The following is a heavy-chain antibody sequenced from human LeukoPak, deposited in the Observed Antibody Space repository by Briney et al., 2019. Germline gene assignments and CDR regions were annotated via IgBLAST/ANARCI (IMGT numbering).Heavy chain of an antibody. J-gene: IGHJ4*02. CDR2: INHSGST. CDR1: GGSFSGYY. CDR3: ARLAVPDSSGWYYFDY. V-gene: IGHV4-34*01. D-gene: IGHD6-19*01. Sequence: SETLSLTCAVYGGSFSGYYWSWIRQPPVKGLEWIGEINHSGSTNYNPSLKSRVTISVDTSKNQFSLKLSSVTAADTAVYYCARLAVPDSSGWYYFDYWGQGTLVTVSS.